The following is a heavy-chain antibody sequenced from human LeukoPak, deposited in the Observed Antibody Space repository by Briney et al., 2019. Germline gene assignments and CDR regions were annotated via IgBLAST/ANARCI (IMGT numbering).Heavy chain of an antibody. CDR2: ISSSSSYI. CDR3: ARARYYYDSSGYYLGAFDI. V-gene: IGHV3-21*01. D-gene: IGHD3-22*01. CDR1: GFTFSSYS. J-gene: IGHJ3*02. Sequence: GGSLRLSCAASGFTFSSYSMNWVRQAPGKGLEWVSSISSSSSYIYYADSVKGRFTISRDNAKNSLYLQMNSLRAEDTAVYYCARARYYYDSSGYYLGAFDIWGQGTMVTVSS.